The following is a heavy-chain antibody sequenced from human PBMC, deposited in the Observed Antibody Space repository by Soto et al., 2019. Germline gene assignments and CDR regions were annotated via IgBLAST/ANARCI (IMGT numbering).Heavy chain of an antibody. CDR2: IYYSGST. D-gene: IGHD3-3*01. CDR3: ARGMPPEYYDFWSGYPHYYGMDV. V-gene: IGHV4-59*01. Sequence: SETLSLTCTVSGGSISSYYWSWIRQPPGKGLEWIGYIYYSGSTNYNPSLKSRVTISVDTSKNQFSLKLSSVTAADTAVYYCARGMPPEYYDFWSGYPHYYGMDVWGQGTTVTVSS. J-gene: IGHJ6*02. CDR1: GGSISSYY.